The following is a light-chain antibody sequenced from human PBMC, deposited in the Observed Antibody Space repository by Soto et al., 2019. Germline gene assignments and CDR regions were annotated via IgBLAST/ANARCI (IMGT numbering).Light chain of an antibody. CDR2: KAS. CDR3: QQSYSTPPT. J-gene: IGKJ5*01. Sequence: DIQMTQSPSTLSASIGDRVTIICRASESVKSWLAWYQQKPGKAPKFLIYKASSLESGVPSRFSGSGSGTEFTLTISSLQPDDFATYYCQQSYSTPPTFGQGTRLEIK. CDR1: ESVKSW. V-gene: IGKV1-5*03.